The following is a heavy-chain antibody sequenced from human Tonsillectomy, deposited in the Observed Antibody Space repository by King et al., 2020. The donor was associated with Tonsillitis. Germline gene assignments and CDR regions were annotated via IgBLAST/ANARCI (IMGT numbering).Heavy chain of an antibody. J-gene: IGHJ5*02. CDR1: GDSITTDSYL. V-gene: IGHV4-39*07. CDR3: AGHPIWWSDRRSVWFDP. D-gene: IGHD2-8*02. Sequence: LQLQESGPGLVKPSETLSLSCSVSGDSITTDSYLWGWIRQPPGQGLEWIGSILHSGSTYYNPSLRSRVTISVDTSKNRFSLKVRSVTAADTAVYYCAGHPIWWSDRRSVWFDPWGQGTLVTVSS. CDR2: ILHSGST.